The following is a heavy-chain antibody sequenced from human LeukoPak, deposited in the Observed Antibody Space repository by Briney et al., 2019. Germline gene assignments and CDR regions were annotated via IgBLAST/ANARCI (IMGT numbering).Heavy chain of an antibody. D-gene: IGHD3-22*01. CDR3: ARDGDSSGYYYEDYYFDY. CDR2: INPNSGGT. CDR1: GYTFTGYY. V-gene: IGHV1-2*02. J-gene: IGHJ4*02. Sequence: ASVKVSCKASGYTFTGYYMHWVRQAPGQGLEWMGWINPNSGGTNYAQKFRGRATMTRDTSISTAYMELSRLRSDDTAVYYCARDGDSSGYYYEDYYFDYWGQGTLVTVSS.